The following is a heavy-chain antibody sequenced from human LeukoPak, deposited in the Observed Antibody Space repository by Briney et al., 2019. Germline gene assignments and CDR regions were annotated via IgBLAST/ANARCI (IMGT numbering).Heavy chain of an antibody. Sequence: PSETLSLTCAVSGGSISSSNWWSWVRQPPGKGLEWIGEIYHSGSTNYNPSLKSRVTISVDKSKNQFSLKLSSVTAADTAVYYCARESYSSGWYGGYYFDYWGQGTLVTVSS. CDR1: GGSISSSNW. CDR2: IYHSGST. J-gene: IGHJ4*02. V-gene: IGHV4-4*02. CDR3: ARESYSSGWYGGYYFDY. D-gene: IGHD6-19*01.